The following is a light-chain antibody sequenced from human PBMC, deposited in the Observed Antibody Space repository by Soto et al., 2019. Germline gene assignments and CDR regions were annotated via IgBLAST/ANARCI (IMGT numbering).Light chain of an antibody. J-gene: IGKJ1*01. CDR1: QTVSSS. V-gene: IGKV3-15*01. CDR3: QQYNNWPTWT. CDR2: GAS. Sequence: EIVLTQSPATLSLSPGERATLSCGASQTVSSSLAWYQQKPGQAPRLLIYGASTRATGIPARFSGSGSGTEFTLTISSLQSEDFAVYYCQQYNNWPTWTFGQGTKV.